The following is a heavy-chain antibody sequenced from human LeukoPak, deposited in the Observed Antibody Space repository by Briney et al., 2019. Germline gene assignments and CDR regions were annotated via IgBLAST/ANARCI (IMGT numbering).Heavy chain of an antibody. V-gene: IGHV4-4*07. J-gene: IGHJ6*02. CDR2: IYTSGST. D-gene: IGHD6-13*01. CDR1: GGSIRSYY. Sequence: SETLSLTCTVSGGSIRSYYWSWIPLPAGTGQEPIRRIYTSGSTNYNPSLQSRVTMSVDTSTIPFSLKLSSVTAADTVVYYCARDSCDRAAAGISYYYYGMDVWGQGTTVTVSS. CDR3: ARDSCDRAAAGISYYYYGMDV.